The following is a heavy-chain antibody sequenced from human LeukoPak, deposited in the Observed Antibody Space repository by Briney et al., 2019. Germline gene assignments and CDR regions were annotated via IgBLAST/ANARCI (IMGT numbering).Heavy chain of an antibody. J-gene: IGHJ6*03. D-gene: IGHD1-14*01. CDR3: ARRYKGYMDV. CDR1: GYSISSGYY. CDR2: IHHSGST. V-gene: IGHV4-38-2*02. Sequence: SETLSLTCIVSGYSISSGYYWGWIRQPPGKGLEWIGNIHHSGSTYYNPSLKSRVTISVDTSKNQLSLKLSSVTAADTAVYYCARRYKGYMDVWGKGTTVTVSS.